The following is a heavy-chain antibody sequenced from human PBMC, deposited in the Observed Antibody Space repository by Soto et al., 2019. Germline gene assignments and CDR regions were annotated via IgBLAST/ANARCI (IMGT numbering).Heavy chain of an antibody. CDR3: ARDLPYGDYETYVGGPQINYGMDV. J-gene: IGHJ6*02. CDR1: GFTFSSYG. D-gene: IGHD4-17*01. Sequence: QVQLVESGGGVVQPGRSLRLSCAASGFTFSSYGMHWVRQAPGKGLEWVAVIWYDGSNKYYADSVKGRFTISRDNSKNTLYLQMNSLRAEDTAVYYCARDLPYGDYETYVGGPQINYGMDVWGQGTTVTVSS. V-gene: IGHV3-33*01. CDR2: IWYDGSNK.